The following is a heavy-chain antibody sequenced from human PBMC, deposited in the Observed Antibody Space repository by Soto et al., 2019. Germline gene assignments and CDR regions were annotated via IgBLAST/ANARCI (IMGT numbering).Heavy chain of an antibody. D-gene: IGHD3-10*01. J-gene: IGHJ6*02. CDR1: GFTFTSCG. Sequence: QVQLVQSGSELKKPGASVKVSCKASGFTFTSCGITWVRQAPGQGLEWMGWINAHNGNTHYAQRLQGRVTMTTDSSTSTAYMELRSLRSDDTAVYYCARKDGWFGTYGMDVWGQGTTVTVSS. CDR2: INAHNGNT. CDR3: ARKDGWFGTYGMDV. V-gene: IGHV1-18*01.